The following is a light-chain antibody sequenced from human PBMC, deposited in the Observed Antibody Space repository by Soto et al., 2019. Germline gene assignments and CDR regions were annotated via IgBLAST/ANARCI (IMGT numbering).Light chain of an antibody. CDR1: QSISSW. V-gene: IGKV1-5*03. CDR3: QQYTSLYT. J-gene: IGKJ2*01. CDR2: KAS. Sequence: DIQMTQSPSTLSASVGDRVTITCRASQSISSWLAWYQQKPGKSPKLLIYKASSLESGVPSRFSGSGSGTECTLTISSLQPDDFATNYCQQYTSLYTFGQGTKLEIK.